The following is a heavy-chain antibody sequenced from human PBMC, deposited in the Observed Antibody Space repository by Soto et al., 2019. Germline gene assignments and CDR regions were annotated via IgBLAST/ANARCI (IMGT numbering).Heavy chain of an antibody. V-gene: IGHV4-31*03. Sequence: QMQLQESGPELVKPSQTLSLICTVSGYSMTSGGYYWSWIRHLPGKGLEWIGYIYYSGGTQFNPSLKSRVSMSVDTSKNQFSLRLSSVTAADTAVYCCATLLGSLQHYYFGIDVWGQGTTSPSP. CDR2: IYYSGGT. CDR3: ATLLGSLQHYYFGIDV. D-gene: IGHD2-8*02. CDR1: GYSMTSGGYY. J-gene: IGHJ6*02.